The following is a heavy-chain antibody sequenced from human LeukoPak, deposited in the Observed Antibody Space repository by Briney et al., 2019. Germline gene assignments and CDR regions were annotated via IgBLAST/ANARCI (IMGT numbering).Heavy chain of an antibody. V-gene: IGHV3-15*01. CDR1: GFTFSNTW. Sequence: GGSLTLSCAASGFTFSNTWMSWVSQAPGRGLEWVGRIKSKTDGGTTDYAAPVKGRFTISRDDSKNTLYLQMNSLKTEDTAVYYCTATAGLLWFGVRYFDYWGQGTLVTVSS. CDR2: IKSKTDGGTT. CDR3: TATAGLLWFGVRYFDY. J-gene: IGHJ4*02. D-gene: IGHD3-10*01.